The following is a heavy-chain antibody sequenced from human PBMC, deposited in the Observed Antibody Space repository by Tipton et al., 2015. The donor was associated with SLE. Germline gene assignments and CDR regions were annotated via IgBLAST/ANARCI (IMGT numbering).Heavy chain of an antibody. CDR3: ARDLRSGGYYYYYYMDV. J-gene: IGHJ6*03. V-gene: IGHV4-34*01. Sequence: TLSLTCAVYGGSFSGYHWTWIRQPPGKGLEWIGEVYHSGRTDSNPSLKSRVTISVDTSKNQFSLKLSSVTAADTAVYYCARDLRSGGYYYYYYMDVWGKGTTVTVSS. CDR2: VYHSGRT. CDR1: GGSFSGYH. D-gene: IGHD1-14*01.